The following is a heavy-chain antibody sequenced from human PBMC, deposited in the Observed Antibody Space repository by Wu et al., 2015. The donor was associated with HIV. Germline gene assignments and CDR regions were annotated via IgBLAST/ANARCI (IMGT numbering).Heavy chain of an antibody. D-gene: IGHD1-7*01. CDR1: GGTFSSYA. CDR3: ARDHLTAGTYPWAFDI. J-gene: IGHJ3*02. V-gene: IGHV1-69*12. Sequence: QVQLVQSGAEVKKPGSSVKVSCKASGGTFSSYAISWVRQAPGQGLEWMGGIIPIFGTANYAQKFQGRVTITADESTSTAYMELSSLRSEDTAVYYCARDHLTAGTYPWAFDIWGQGTMVTVSS. CDR2: IIPIFGTA.